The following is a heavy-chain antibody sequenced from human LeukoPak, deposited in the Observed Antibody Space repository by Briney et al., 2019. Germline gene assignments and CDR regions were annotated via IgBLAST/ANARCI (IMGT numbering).Heavy chain of an antibody. CDR1: GFAFSNYW. CDR3: ARDEYDYYYYYGMDV. V-gene: IGHV3-74*01. D-gene: IGHD2/OR15-2a*01. J-gene: IGHJ6*02. Sequence: PGGSLRLSCAASGFAFSNYWMHWIRQVPGKGLVWVSHIKYDGSATNYADSVKGRFTISRDNSKNTLYLQMNSLRAEDTAVYYCARDEYDYYYYYGMDVWGQGTTVTVSS. CDR2: IKYDGSAT.